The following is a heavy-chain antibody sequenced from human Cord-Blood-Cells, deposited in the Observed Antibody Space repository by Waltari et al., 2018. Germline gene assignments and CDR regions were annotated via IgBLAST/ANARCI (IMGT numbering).Heavy chain of an antibody. CDR3: ARSYGSGSYWFDP. Sequence: QVQLVQSGAEVKKPGSSVKVSCKASGGIFSRYAISWLRQAPGQGLEWMGRIIPILGIANYAQKFQGRVTITADKSTSTAYMELSSLRSEDTAVYYCARSYGSGSYWFDPWGQGTLVTVSS. D-gene: IGHD3-10*01. CDR2: IIPILGIA. V-gene: IGHV1-69*09. J-gene: IGHJ5*02. CDR1: GGIFSRYA.